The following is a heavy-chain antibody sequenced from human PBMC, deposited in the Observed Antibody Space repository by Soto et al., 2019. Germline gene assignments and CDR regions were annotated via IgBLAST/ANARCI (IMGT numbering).Heavy chain of an antibody. D-gene: IGHD3-3*01. CDR3: ARGWGLEWLLNWFDP. V-gene: IGHV4-34*01. CDR1: GGSFSGYY. CDR2: INHSGST. J-gene: IGHJ5*02. Sequence: PSETLSLTCAVYGGSFSGYYWSWIRQPPGKGLEWIGEINHSGSTNYNPSLKSRVTISVDTSKNQFSLKLSSVTAADTAVYYCARGWGLEWLLNWFDPWGQGTLVTVSS.